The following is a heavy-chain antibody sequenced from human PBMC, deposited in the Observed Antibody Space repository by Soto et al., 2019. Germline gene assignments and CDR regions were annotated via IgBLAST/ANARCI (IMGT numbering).Heavy chain of an antibody. CDR1: GFTFSTYG. CDR2: IWYAGSNK. D-gene: IGHD6-13*01. Sequence: QVQLVESGGGVVQPGRSLRLSCAASGFTFSTYGMHWVRQAPGKGLEWVAVIWYAGSNKYYADSVKGRFAISRDNSKNRLYLQSNSLRAEDTGVYYCARGKVHFDYWGQGTLVTVSS. J-gene: IGHJ4*02. CDR3: ARGKVHFDY. V-gene: IGHV3-33*01.